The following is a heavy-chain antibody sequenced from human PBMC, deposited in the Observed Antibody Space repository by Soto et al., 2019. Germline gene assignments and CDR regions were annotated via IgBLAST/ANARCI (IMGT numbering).Heavy chain of an antibody. Sequence: SETLSLTCAVYGGSVNGYYWNWIRQPPGKGLEWIGEINHTGGTHYNPSLKSRVTMSVDTSKNQFSLRLSSVTAADTAIYYCATRITVFGLLIPPFDTWGQGTQVNVSS. CDR2: INHTGGT. D-gene: IGHD3-3*01. CDR1: GGSVNGYY. J-gene: IGHJ5*02. V-gene: IGHV4-34*01. CDR3: ATRITVFGLLIPPFDT.